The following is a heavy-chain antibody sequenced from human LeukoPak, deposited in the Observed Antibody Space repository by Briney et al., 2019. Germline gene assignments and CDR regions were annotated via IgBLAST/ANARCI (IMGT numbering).Heavy chain of an antibody. D-gene: IGHD3-22*01. CDR1: GIAVSGNY. Sequence: GGSLRLSCAASGIAVSGNYMTWVRQAPGKGLEWVAFIRYDGSNKYYADSVKGRFTISRDNSKNTLYLQMNSLRTEDTAVYYCAKGGAYYDSYLIDYWGQGTLVTVSS. CDR2: IRYDGSNK. V-gene: IGHV3-30*02. J-gene: IGHJ4*02. CDR3: AKGGAYYDSYLIDY.